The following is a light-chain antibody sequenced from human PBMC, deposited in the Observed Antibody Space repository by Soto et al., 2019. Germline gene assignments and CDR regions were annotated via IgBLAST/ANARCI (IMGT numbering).Light chain of an antibody. CDR3: QQLNSYHIT. J-gene: IGKJ5*01. CDR1: QGISNH. V-gene: IGKV1-27*01. CDR2: TSS. Sequence: PSSLSASVGDIVTITCRASQGISNHLSWYQQKPGKVPKLLIYTSSTLQSGVPSRFSGSGSGTEFTLTISSLQPEDFATYYCQQLNSYHITFGQGTRLEIK.